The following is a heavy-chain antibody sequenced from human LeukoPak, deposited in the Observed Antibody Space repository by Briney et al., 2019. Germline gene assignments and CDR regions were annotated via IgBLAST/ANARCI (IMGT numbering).Heavy chain of an antibody. V-gene: IGHV4-34*01. CDR1: GGSFSGYY. D-gene: IGHD5-18*01. Sequence: SETLSLTCAVYGGSFSGYYWSWIRQPPGKRLEWIGEINHSGSTNYNPSLKSRVTISVDTSKNQFSLKLSSVTAADTAVYYCARGQQRVYSYGYLFDYWGQEALVTVSS. CDR3: ARGQQRVYSYGYLFDY. J-gene: IGHJ4*02. CDR2: INHSGST.